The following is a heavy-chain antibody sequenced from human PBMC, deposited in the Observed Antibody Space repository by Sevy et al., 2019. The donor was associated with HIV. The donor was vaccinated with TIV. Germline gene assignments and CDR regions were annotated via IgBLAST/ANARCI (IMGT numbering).Heavy chain of an antibody. CDR2: IYFTGNT. V-gene: IGHV4-59*01. J-gene: IGHJ4*01. Sequence: SETLSLTCSVSGGSISSYFWTWVRQSPGKGLEWIADIYFTGNTDYSPSLKSRVTLSLDTSKSQFSLTLKSVTAADTAIYFCARDSTTRPRVLDYGGHGTLVTVSS. CDR1: GGSISSYF. D-gene: IGHD1-1*01. CDR3: ARDSTTRPRVLDY.